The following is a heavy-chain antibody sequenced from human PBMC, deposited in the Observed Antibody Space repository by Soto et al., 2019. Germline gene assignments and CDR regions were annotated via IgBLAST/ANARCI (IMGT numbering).Heavy chain of an antibody. CDR3: AKEGYDYIWGSYRYEAHYYMDV. Sequence: GGSLRLSCAASGFTFSSYGMHWVRQAPGKGLEWVAVISYDGSNKYYADSVKGRFTISRDNSKNTLYLQMNSLRAEDTAVYYCAKEGYDYIWGSYRYEAHYYMDVWGKGTTVTVSS. V-gene: IGHV3-30*18. D-gene: IGHD3-16*02. CDR2: ISYDGSNK. CDR1: GFTFSSYG. J-gene: IGHJ6*03.